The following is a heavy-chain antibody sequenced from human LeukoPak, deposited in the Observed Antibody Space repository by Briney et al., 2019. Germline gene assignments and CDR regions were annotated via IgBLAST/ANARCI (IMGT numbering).Heavy chain of an antibody. D-gene: IGHD6-19*01. CDR1: GFTFSNAW. V-gene: IGHV3-15*01. Sequence: PEGSLRLSCAASGFTFSNAWMSWVRQAPGKGLEWVGRIKSKTDGGTTDYAAPVKGRFTISRDDSKNTLYLQMNSLKTEDTAVYYCATDGGYSSGWYFDYWGQGTLVTVSS. CDR2: IKSKTDGGTT. CDR3: ATDGGYSSGWYFDY. J-gene: IGHJ4*02.